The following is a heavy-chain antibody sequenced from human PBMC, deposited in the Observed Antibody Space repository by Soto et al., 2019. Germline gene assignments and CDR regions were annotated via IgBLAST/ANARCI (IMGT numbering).Heavy chain of an antibody. CDR1: GYSFTSYW. Sequence: GESLKISCKGSGYSFTSYWIGWVRQMPGKGLEWMGIIYPGDSDTRYSPSFQGQVTISADKSISTAYLQWSSLKASDTAMYYCAGSGMAAQYYYGMDVWGQGTTVTVSS. D-gene: IGHD3-10*01. CDR2: IYPGDSDT. V-gene: IGHV5-51*01. CDR3: AGSGMAAQYYYGMDV. J-gene: IGHJ6*02.